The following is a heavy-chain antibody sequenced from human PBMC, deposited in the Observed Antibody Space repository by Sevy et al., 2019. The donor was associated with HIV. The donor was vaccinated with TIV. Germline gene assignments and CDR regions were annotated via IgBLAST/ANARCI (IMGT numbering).Heavy chain of an antibody. CDR3: ARARHDGYGDRGGAFDI. CDR2: ISYDGSNK. Sequence: GGSLRLSCAASGFTFSSYAMHWVRQAPGKGLEWVAVISYDGSNKYYADSVKGRFTISRDNSKNTLYLQMNSLRAEDTAVYYCARARHDGYGDRGGAFDIWGQGTMVTVSS. J-gene: IGHJ3*02. D-gene: IGHD4-17*01. V-gene: IGHV3-30-3*01. CDR1: GFTFSSYA.